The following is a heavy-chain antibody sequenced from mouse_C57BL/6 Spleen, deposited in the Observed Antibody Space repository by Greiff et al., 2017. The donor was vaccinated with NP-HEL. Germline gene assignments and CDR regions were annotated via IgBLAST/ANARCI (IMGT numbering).Heavy chain of an antibody. D-gene: IGHD2-1*01. Sequence: VQRVESGAELVRPGTSVKVSCKASGYAFTNYLIEWVKQRPGQGLEWIGVINPGSGGTNYNEKFKGKATLTADKSSSTAYMQLSSLTSEDSAVYFCARSGSGNYAYAMDYWGQGTSVTVS. J-gene: IGHJ4*01. V-gene: IGHV1-54*01. CDR2: INPGSGGT. CDR1: GYAFTNYL. CDR3: ARSGSGNYAYAMDY.